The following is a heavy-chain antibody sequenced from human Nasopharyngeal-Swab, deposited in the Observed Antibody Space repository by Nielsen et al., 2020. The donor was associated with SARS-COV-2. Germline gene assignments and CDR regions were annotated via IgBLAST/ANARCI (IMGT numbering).Heavy chain of an antibody. Sequence: SVTVSCKTSGYIFSDYAINWVRQAPGQGLEWMGKIMPILGTTNYAQKFQGRLTITADKFTNTAYMELTSLRSEDTAIYYCARGSFHGDGRLDYWGQGTLVTVSS. D-gene: IGHD4-17*01. CDR3: ARGSFHGDGRLDY. CDR2: IMPILGTT. V-gene: IGHV1-69*04. J-gene: IGHJ4*02. CDR1: GYIFSDYA.